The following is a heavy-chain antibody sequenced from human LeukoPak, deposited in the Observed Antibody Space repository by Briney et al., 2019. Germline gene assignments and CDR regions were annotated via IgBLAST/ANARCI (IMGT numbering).Heavy chain of an antibody. D-gene: IGHD3-9*01. J-gene: IGHJ4*02. CDR3: ARATTYYDILTGPVTGYYGYYFDY. CDR2: IIPIFGTA. Sequence: SVKVSCKASGGTFSSYAISWVRQAPGQGLEWMGGIIPIFGTANYAQKFQGRVTITADESTSTAYMELSSLRSEDTAVYYCARATTYYDILTGPVTGYYGYYFDYWGQGTLVTVSS. CDR1: GGTFSSYA. V-gene: IGHV1-69*13.